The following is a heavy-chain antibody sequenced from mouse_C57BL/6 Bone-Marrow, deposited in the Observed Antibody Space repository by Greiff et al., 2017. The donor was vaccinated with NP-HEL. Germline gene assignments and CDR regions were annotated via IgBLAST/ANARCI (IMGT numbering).Heavy chain of an antibody. J-gene: IGHJ3*01. Sequence: QVQLQQSGAELARPGASVKLSCKASGYTFTSYGISWVKQRTGQGLEWIGEIYPRSGNTYYNEKFKGKATLTADKSSSTAYMELRSLTSDDSAVYFCAREKLEGFAYWGQGTLVTVSA. CDR1: GYTFTSYG. CDR2: IYPRSGNT. V-gene: IGHV1-81*01. CDR3: AREKLEGFAY. D-gene: IGHD1-3*01.